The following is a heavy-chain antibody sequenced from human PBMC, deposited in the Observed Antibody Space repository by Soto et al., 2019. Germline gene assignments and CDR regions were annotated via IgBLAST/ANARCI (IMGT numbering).Heavy chain of an antibody. CDR3: ARAQVNDYGDYEPFNDAFDI. D-gene: IGHD4-17*01. CDR1: GFTFSSYG. Sequence: GGSLRLSCAASGFTFSSYGMHWVRQAPGKGLEWVAVIWYDGSNKYYADSVKGRFTISRDNSKNTLYLQMNSLRAEDTAVYYCARAQVNDYGDYEPFNDAFDIWGQGTMVTVSS. V-gene: IGHV3-33*01. CDR2: IWYDGSNK. J-gene: IGHJ3*02.